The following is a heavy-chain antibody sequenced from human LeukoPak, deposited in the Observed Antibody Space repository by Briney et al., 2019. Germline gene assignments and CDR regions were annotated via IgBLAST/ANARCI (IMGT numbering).Heavy chain of an antibody. CDR3: GRKNSGWEKGTIDY. D-gene: IGHD6-19*01. V-gene: IGHV5-51*01. CDR1: GYRFTNYW. Sequence: KPGASLKISCKCSGYRFTNYWIGWVRQMPGKGLEWMGIIYPGDSDIRYSPSFQGQVTISADKSISTSSLQWSSLKASDTVMYYWGRKNSGWEKGTIDYWGQGTLVTVSS. J-gene: IGHJ4*02. CDR2: IYPGDSDI.